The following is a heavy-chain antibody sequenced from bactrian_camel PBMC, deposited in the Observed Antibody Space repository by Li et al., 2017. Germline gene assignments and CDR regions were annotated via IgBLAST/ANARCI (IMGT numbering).Heavy chain of an antibody. D-gene: IGHD1*01. CDR1: GFTFSVNW. CDR2: ISIENGMT. J-gene: IGHJ4*01. V-gene: IGHV3S1*01. Sequence: QLVESGGGVVQPGESLRLSCRFSGFTFSVNWMHWVRQAPGKGLEWVSSISIENGMTYSADSVRGRFTLSRDNTENIMYLQLNSLRTDDTAIYYCAKDVRNPRTNAMTVGFKGQGTQVTVS.